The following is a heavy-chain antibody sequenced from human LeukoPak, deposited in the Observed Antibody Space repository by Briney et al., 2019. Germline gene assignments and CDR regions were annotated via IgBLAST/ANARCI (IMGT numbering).Heavy chain of an antibody. J-gene: IGHJ6*03. Sequence: GGSLRLSCAASGFTLSSYWMHWVRQAPGKGLVWVSRINSDVSSTTYADSVKGRFTISRDNSKNTLYLQMNSLRAEDTAVYYCAKGDNNWNYRSGTYYYYMDVWGKGTTVTVSS. CDR3: AKGDNNWNYRSGTYYYYMDV. D-gene: IGHD1-7*01. CDR1: GFTLSSYW. CDR2: INSDVSST. V-gene: IGHV3-74*03.